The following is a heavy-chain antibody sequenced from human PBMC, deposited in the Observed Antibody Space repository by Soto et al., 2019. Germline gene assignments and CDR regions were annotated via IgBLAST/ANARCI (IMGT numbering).Heavy chain of an antibody. CDR3: AKDRHIVVVPAAPFDY. J-gene: IGHJ4*02. V-gene: IGHV3-23*01. D-gene: IGHD2-2*01. Sequence: GGSLRLSCAASGFTFSSYAMSWVRQAPGKGLEWVSAISGSGGSTYYADSVKGRFTISRDNSKNTLYLQMNSLRAEDTAVYYCAKDRHIVVVPAAPFDYWGQGTLVTVSS. CDR1: GFTFSSYA. CDR2: ISGSGGST.